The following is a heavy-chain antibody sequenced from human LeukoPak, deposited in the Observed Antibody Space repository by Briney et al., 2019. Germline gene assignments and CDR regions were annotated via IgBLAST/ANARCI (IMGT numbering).Heavy chain of an antibody. CDR2: IKEDGSET. D-gene: IGHD5-24*01. CDR1: GFIFKKYW. V-gene: IGHV3-7*01. Sequence: GGSLRLSCTASGFIFKKYWMNWVRQVPGKGLECLANIKEDGSETYYADSVKGRFTISRDNPKNLLFLQINSLRVEDTAVYYCARETPRRGETRDGYRWGQGTVVTVSS. J-gene: IGHJ4*02. CDR3: ARETPRRGETRDGYR.